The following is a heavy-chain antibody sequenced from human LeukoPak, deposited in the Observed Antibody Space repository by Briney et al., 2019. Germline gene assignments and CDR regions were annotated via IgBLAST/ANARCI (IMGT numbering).Heavy chain of an antibody. CDR3: ARGPYAYDSSGAFDI. CDR1: GDSISSGDYY. Sequence: PSQTLSLTCTVSGDSISSGDYYWGWIRQPAGKGLEWIGRISSIGSTNYNPSLKSRVTIPEDTSKRQFSLKLSSVTAADTAVYFCARGPYAYDSSGAFDICGERTMVTLSS. J-gene: IGHJ3*02. D-gene: IGHD3-22*01. CDR2: ISSIGST. V-gene: IGHV4-61*02.